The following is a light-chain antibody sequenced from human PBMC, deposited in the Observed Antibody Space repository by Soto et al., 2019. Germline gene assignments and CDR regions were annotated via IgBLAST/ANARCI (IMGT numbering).Light chain of an antibody. Sequence: EIVLTQSPGTLSLSPGERATLSCRASQSINNNFLAWYQQRPGQAPRLLIYGASTRAAGIPDRFSGSGFGGDFTRTVSTLEPEDFAVFYCEQYCNVPRTFGQGTRVEV. J-gene: IGKJ1*01. CDR2: GAS. CDR1: QSINNNF. V-gene: IGKV3-20*01. CDR3: EQYCNVPRT.